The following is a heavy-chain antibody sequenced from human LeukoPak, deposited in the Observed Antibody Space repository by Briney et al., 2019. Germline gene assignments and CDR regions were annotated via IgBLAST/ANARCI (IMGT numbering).Heavy chain of an antibody. CDR1: GFTLSGYG. V-gene: IGHV3-48*01. CDR3: ARVGVVVPAAMSYYYYYYMDV. J-gene: IGHJ6*03. D-gene: IGHD2-2*01. CDR2: ISSSTRII. Sequence: GGSLRLSCAASGFTLSGYGMNWVRQAPGKGLEWVSYISSSTRIIYYADSVKGRLTISRDNAKNSLYLQMNSLRAEDTAVYYCARVGVVVPAAMSYYYYYYMDVWDKGTTVTISS.